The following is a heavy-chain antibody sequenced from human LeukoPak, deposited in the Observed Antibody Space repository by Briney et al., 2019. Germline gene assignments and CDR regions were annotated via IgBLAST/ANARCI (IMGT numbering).Heavy chain of an antibody. D-gene: IGHD6-6*01. V-gene: IGHV1-69*06. CDR3: ARGQAAGWYSSSYVRLDY. CDR2: IIPIFGTA. J-gene: IGHJ4*02. Sequence: ASVKVSCKASGGTFSSYVINWVRQAPGQGLEWMGGIIPIFGTANYAQKFQGRVTITADKSTSTAYMELSSLRSEDTAVYYCARGQAAGWYSSSYVRLDYWGQGTLVTVSS. CDR1: GGTFSSYV.